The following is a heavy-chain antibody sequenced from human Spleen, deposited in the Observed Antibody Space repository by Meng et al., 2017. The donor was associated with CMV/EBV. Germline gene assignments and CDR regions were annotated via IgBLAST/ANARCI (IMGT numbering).Heavy chain of an antibody. CDR2: IKEDGSEK. J-gene: IGHJ4*02. Sequence: GESLKISCVASGFTLSRYWMSWVRQAPGKGLEWAANIKEDGSEKFYVDSVKGRFTISRDNAKNSLYLQMNSLRVGDTAVYYCARGLRIGDYWGQGTLVTVSS. D-gene: IGHD2-15*01. CDR1: GFTLSRYW. CDR3: ARGLRIGDY. V-gene: IGHV3-7*01.